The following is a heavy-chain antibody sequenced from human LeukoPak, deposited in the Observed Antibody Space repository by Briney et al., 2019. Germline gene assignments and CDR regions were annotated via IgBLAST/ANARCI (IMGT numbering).Heavy chain of an antibody. Sequence: PSETLSLTCAVSGGSISSTNWWSWVRQPPGKGLEWIGEIYHSGSTNYNPSLKSRVTISVDKSKNQFSLKLSPVTAADTAVYYCAIIVGATGYFDYWGQGTLVTVSS. V-gene: IGHV4-4*02. CDR3: AIIVGATGYFDY. CDR1: GGSISSTNW. CDR2: IYHSGST. D-gene: IGHD1-26*01. J-gene: IGHJ4*02.